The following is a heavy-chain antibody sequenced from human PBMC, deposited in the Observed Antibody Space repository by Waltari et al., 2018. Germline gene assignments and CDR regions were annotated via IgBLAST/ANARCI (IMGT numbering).Heavy chain of an antibody. CDR1: GYNFIGYY. CDR2: INPNTGGT. CDR3: ARQAARNFDY. Sequence: QVQLVQSGAEVKKPGASVNVSCKASGYNFIGYYIHWVRQAPGHGLEWMGWINPNTGGTKYAQKDQGRVTSTRDTSISTAYMELSSLGSDDMAVFYCARQAARNFDYWGQGTLVTVSS. V-gene: IGHV1-2*02. J-gene: IGHJ4*02.